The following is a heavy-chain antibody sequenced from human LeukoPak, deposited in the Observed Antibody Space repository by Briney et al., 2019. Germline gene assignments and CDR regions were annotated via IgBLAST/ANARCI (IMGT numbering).Heavy chain of an antibody. CDR1: GFTFTAYD. D-gene: IGHD2-15*01. CDR2: INPNSGGT. V-gene: IGHV1-2*02. J-gene: IGHJ5*02. Sequence: ASVKVSCKASGFTFTAYDIHWGRQARGQGLEWMGWINPNSGGTNYAQKFQGRVTMTRDTSISTAYIELNRLRSDDTAVYYCARGYCTGDSCSGAWFDPWGRGTLVTAFS. CDR3: ARGYCTGDSCSGAWFDP.